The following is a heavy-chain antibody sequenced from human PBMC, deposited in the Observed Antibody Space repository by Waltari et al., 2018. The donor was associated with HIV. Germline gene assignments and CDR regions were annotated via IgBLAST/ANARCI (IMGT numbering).Heavy chain of an antibody. CDR3: AAHLEAVPEAVSEYFEF. D-gene: IGHD6-13*01. J-gene: IGHJ4*02. CDR1: GHTLSEMS. Sequence: QVQLEQSGDEVKTPGASVNVSCKVSGHTLSEMSMPWVRQAPGKGREGMGYFDRVDNEAIYAAKFQGRVTMTQDASADTAYMELSSLRSEDTAVYFCAAHLEAVPEAVSEYFEFWGQGALVIVSS. V-gene: IGHV1-24*01. CDR2: FDRVDNEA.